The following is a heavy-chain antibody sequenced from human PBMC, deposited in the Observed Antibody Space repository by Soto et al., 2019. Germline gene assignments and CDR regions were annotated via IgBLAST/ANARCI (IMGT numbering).Heavy chain of an antibody. V-gene: IGHV1-18*01. D-gene: IGHD1-26*01. CDR2: ISAYNGNT. CDR1: GYTFTSYG. CDR3: ARDIPQYIEYSGSYPNRNFDY. J-gene: IGHJ4*02. Sequence: ASVKVSCKASGYTFTSYGISWVRQAPGQGLEWMGWISAYNGNTNYAQKLKGRVTMTTDTSTSTAYIELRSLRSADTAVYYFARDIPQYIEYSGSYPNRNFDYWGQGTLVTVSS.